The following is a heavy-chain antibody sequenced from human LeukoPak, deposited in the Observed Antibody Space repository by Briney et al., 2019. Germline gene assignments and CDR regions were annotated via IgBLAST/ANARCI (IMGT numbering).Heavy chain of an antibody. V-gene: IGHV3-23*01. CDR2: ISAAGGAT. Sequence: QPGGSLRLSCAASGFSFSSESMSWVRQTPGKGLEWISSISAAGGATYYADSVKGRFTISRDNSKNTLYLQMNSLRAEDTAVYYCANCPVVTPEEYSDFDYWGQGTLVTVSS. CDR3: ANCPVVTPEEYSDFDY. D-gene: IGHD4-23*01. J-gene: IGHJ4*02. CDR1: GFSFSSES.